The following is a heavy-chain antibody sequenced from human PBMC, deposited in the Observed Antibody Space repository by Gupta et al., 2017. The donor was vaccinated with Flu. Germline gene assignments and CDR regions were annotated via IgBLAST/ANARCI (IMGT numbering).Heavy chain of an antibody. V-gene: IGHV3-72*01. J-gene: IGHJ4*02. CDR2: SKNRATSYTT. Sequence: EVQLVESGGGLVQPGGSLRLSCVVSGFTLSDHHLDWVRNAPGKGLEWIGRSKNRATSYTTVYAASVEGRFTFSRDDSKNSVNLQMNSLKTEDTAVYYCTRLNFYDGSGYYNDFWGQGTLVAVSS. CDR3: TRLNFYDGSGYYNDF. CDR1: GFTLSDHH. D-gene: IGHD3-22*01.